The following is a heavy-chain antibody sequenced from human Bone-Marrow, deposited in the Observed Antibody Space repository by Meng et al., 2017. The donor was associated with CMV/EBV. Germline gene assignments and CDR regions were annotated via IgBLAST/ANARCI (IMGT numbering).Heavy chain of an antibody. Sequence: GESLKISCAASGFTFSSYAMHWVRQAPGKGLEWVAVISYDGSNKYYADSVKGRFTISRDNSKNTLYLQMNSLRAEDTAVYYCASAGYYDSSGSQKVPGLFDYCGQGTLVTASS. CDR2: ISYDGSNK. V-gene: IGHV3-30-3*01. J-gene: IGHJ4*02. CDR1: GFTFSSYA. D-gene: IGHD3-22*01. CDR3: ASAGYYDSSGSQKVPGLFDY.